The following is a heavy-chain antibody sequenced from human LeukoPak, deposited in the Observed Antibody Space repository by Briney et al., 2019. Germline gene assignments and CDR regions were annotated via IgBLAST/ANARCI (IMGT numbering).Heavy chain of an antibody. CDR3: AKWGDYDVLTGYYVSDY. CDR2: ITGSGGNT. J-gene: IGHJ4*02. CDR1: GFTFSSYS. Sequence: GGSLRLSCAASGFTFSSYSMNWVRQAPGKGLEWVSAITGSGGNTYYADSVKGRFTISRDNSKNTVFLQMNSLRAEDTAVYYCAKWGDYDVLTGYYVSDYWGQGTLVTVSP. V-gene: IGHV3-23*01. D-gene: IGHD3-9*01.